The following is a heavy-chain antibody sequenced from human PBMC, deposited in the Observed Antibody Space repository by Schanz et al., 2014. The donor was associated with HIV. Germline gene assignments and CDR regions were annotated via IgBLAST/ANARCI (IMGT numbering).Heavy chain of an antibody. CDR2: SDSGGNT. CDR1: GFTVSNNY. D-gene: IGHD3-10*01. CDR3: ARGSGPYYYYYGMDV. Sequence: EVQLVESGGGLIQPGGSLRLSCAASGFTVSNNYMSWVRQAPGKGLEWVSTISDSGGNTYYADSVKGRFTISRDNSKNTLYLQMNSLRAEDTAVYYCARGSGPYYYYYGMDVWGQGTTVTVSS. V-gene: IGHV3-53*01. J-gene: IGHJ6*02.